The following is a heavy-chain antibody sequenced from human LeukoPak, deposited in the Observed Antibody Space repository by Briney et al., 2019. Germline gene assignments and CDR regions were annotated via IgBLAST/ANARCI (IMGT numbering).Heavy chain of an antibody. D-gene: IGHD6-13*01. V-gene: IGHV1-18*01. Sequence: ASVKVSCKASGYTFTSYGISWVRQAPGQGLEWMGWISAYNGNTNYAQKLQGRVTMTTDTSTSTAYMELRSLRSDDTAVYYCARVRVEQQLVAIHQDYWGQGTLVTVSS. CDR3: ARVRVEQQLVAIHQDY. CDR2: ISAYNGNT. J-gene: IGHJ4*02. CDR1: GYTFTSYG.